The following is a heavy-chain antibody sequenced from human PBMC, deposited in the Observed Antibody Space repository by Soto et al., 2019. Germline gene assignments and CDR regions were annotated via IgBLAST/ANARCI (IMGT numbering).Heavy chain of an antibody. Sequence: QVQLQESGPGLVKPSETLSLTCTVSGGSISSYYWSWIRQPPGKGLEWIGYIYYSGSTNYNPSLQSRVTISVDTSKNQFSLKLSSVTAADTAVYYCARVSYYYDSSGYQYYFDYWGQGTLVTVSS. CDR3: ARVSYYYDSSGYQYYFDY. J-gene: IGHJ4*02. D-gene: IGHD3-22*01. V-gene: IGHV4-59*01. CDR1: GGSISSYY. CDR2: IYYSGST.